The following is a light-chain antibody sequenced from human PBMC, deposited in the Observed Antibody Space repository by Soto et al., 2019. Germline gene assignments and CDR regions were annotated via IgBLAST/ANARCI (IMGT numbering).Light chain of an antibody. V-gene: IGLV2-11*01. J-gene: IGLJ3*02. CDR3: CSYAGTYNFWV. CDR1: NSDVGGYNY. Sequence: QSALTQPRSVSGSPGQSVTNSCTGTNSDVGGYNYVSWYQQHPGKAPKVIIYDVNRRPSGVPDRFSGSKSGNTASLTISGLQAEDEADYYCCSYAGTYNFWVFGGGTKLTVL. CDR2: DVN.